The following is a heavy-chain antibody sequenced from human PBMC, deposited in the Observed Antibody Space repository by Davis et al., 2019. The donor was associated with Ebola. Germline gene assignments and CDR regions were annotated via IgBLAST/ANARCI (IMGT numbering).Heavy chain of an antibody. V-gene: IGHV1-46*01. CDR1: GGTFSSYA. D-gene: IGHD6-19*01. J-gene: IGHJ6*02. CDR2: INPSGGST. CDR3: ARRDGSSGWYNYYGMDV. Sequence: ASVKVSCKASGGTFSSYAISWVRQAPGQGLEWMGIINPSGGSTSYAQKFQGRVTMTRDTSTSTVYMELSSLRSEDTAVYYCARRDGSSGWYNYYGMDVWGQGTTVTVSS.